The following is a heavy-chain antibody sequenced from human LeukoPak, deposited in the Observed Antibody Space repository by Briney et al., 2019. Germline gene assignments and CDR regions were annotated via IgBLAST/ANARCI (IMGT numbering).Heavy chain of an antibody. CDR2: IYYSGST. D-gene: IGHD4-17*01. CDR1: GGSTSSYY. CDR3: ARRIPSYGDPWAFDI. Sequence: SETLSLTCTVSGGSTSSYYWSWIRQPPGKGLEWIGYIYYSGSTNYNPSLKSRVTISVDTSKNQFSLKLSSVTAADTSVYYCARRIPSYGDPWAFDIWGQGTMVTVSS. J-gene: IGHJ3*02. V-gene: IGHV4-59*08.